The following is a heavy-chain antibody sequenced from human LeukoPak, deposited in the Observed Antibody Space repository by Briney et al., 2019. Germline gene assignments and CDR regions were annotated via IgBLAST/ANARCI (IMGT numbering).Heavy chain of an antibody. CDR2: ISYDGSNK. CDR1: GFTFSSYA. J-gene: IGHJ3*02. Sequence: GGSLRLSCAASGFTFSSYAMHWVRQAPGKGLEWVAVISYDGSNKYYADSVKGRFTISRDNSKNTLCLQMNSLRAEDTAVYYCARDSRPNLVPAAIGYAFDIWGQGTMVTVSS. V-gene: IGHV3-30*01. CDR3: ARDSRPNLVPAAIGYAFDI. D-gene: IGHD2-2*02.